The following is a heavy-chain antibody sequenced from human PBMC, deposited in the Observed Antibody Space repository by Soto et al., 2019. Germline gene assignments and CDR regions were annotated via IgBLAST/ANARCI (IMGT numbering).Heavy chain of an antibody. D-gene: IGHD3-3*01. Sequence: SLRLSCAASGFTFSSYGMHWVRQAPGKGLEWVAVISYDGSNKYYADSVKGRFTISRDNSKNTLYLQMNSLRAEDTAVYYCAKELGSYDFWSGYYMDYWAQGTLVPVSS. V-gene: IGHV3-30*18. J-gene: IGHJ4*02. CDR1: GFTFSSYG. CDR2: ISYDGSNK. CDR3: AKELGSYDFWSGYYMDY.